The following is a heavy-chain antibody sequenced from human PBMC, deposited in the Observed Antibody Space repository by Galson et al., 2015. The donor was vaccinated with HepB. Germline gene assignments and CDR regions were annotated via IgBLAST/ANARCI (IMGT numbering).Heavy chain of an antibody. J-gene: IGHJ5*02. D-gene: IGHD4-17*01. V-gene: IGHV3-30*04. CDR1: GFTFSSYA. CDR2: ISYDGSNK. CDR3: ARDAISFGDYGQYSWFDP. Sequence: SLRLSCAASGFTFSSYAMHWVRQAPGKGLEWVAVISYDGSNKYYADSVKGRFTISRDNSKNTLYLQMNSLRAEDTAVYYCARDAISFGDYGQYSWFDPWGQGTLVTVSS.